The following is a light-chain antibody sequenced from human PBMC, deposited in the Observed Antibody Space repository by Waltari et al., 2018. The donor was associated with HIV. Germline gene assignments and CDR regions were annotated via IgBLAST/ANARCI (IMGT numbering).Light chain of an antibody. CDR1: QSLLYSSNNKNH. Sequence: NCKSSQSLLYSSNNKNHLAWYQQKPGQPPKLLVYWASTRESGVPDRFSGSGSGTDFTLTIRSLQAEDVAIYYCQQYLGLPLTFGGGTRVEI. J-gene: IGKJ4*01. CDR2: WAS. CDR3: QQYLGLPLT. V-gene: IGKV4-1*01.